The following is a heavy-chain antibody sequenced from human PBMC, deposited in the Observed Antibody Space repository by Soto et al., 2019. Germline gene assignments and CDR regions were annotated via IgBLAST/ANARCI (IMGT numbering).Heavy chain of an antibody. J-gene: IGHJ6*02. CDR3: ARVVLDWDYYYGMDV. Sequence: ASVKVSCKASGYTFTSYDINWVRQATGQGHEWMGWMNPNSGNTGYAQKFQGRVTMTRNTSISTAYMELSSLRSEDTAVYYCARVVLDWDYYYGMDVWGQGTTVTVSS. D-gene: IGHD3-9*01. CDR1: GYTFTSYD. V-gene: IGHV1-8*01. CDR2: MNPNSGNT.